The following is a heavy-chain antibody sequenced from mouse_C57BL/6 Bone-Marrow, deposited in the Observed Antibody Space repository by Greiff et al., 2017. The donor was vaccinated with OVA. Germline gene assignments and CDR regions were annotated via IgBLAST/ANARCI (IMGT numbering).Heavy chain of an antibody. D-gene: IGHD2-4*01. J-gene: IGHJ4*01. CDR3: ARSLDYDYDGDAMDY. CDR2: INPSNGGN. Sequence: VQLQQSGTELVKPGASVKLSCKASGYTFTSYWMHWVKQRPGQGLEWIGNINPSNGGNNYNEKFKSKGTLTVDKSSSTAYMQLSSLTSEDSAVYYCARSLDYDYDGDAMDYWGQGTSVTVSS. V-gene: IGHV1-53*01. CDR1: GYTFTSYW.